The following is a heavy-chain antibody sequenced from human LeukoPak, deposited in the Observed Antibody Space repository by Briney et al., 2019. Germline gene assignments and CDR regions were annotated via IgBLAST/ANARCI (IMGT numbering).Heavy chain of an antibody. CDR3: ARSWYYYGSGSPFGFDP. V-gene: IGHV3-20*04. D-gene: IGHD3-10*01. CDR1: GFTFDDYG. J-gene: IGHJ5*02. CDR2: INWNGGST. Sequence: GGSLRLSCAASGFTFDDYGMSWVRQAPGKGLEWVSGINWNGGSTGYADSVKGRFTISRDNSKNTLYLQMNSLRAEDTAVYYCARSWYYYGSGSPFGFDPWGQGTLVTVSS.